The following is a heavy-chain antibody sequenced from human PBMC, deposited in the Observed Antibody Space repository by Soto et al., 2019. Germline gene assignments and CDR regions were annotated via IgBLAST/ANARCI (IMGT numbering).Heavy chain of an antibody. V-gene: IGHV1-18*01. J-gene: IGHJ6*02. CDR1: GYTFTSYG. Sequence: QVQLVQSGAEVKKPGASVKVSCKASGYTFTSYGISWVRQAPGQGLERMGWISAYNGNTNYAQKLQGRVTRTTDTTTSTDYMELRSLRSDDTAVYYCARYDGVAAAGPFRPYCCGMDVWGQGTTVTVSS. D-gene: IGHD6-13*01. CDR2: ISAYNGNT. CDR3: ARYDGVAAAGPFRPYCCGMDV.